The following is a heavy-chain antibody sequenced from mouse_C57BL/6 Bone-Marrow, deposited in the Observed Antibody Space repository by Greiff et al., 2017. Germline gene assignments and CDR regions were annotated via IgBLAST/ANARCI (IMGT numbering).Heavy chain of an antibody. D-gene: IGHD2-12*01. J-gene: IGHJ2*01. CDR1: GYTFTSYW. CDR2: INPSSGYT. CDR3: AKLPFDY. V-gene: IGHV1-7*01. Sequence: VQLVESGAELAKPGASVKLSCKASGYTFTSYWMHWVKQRPGQGLEWIGYINPSSGYTKYNQKFKDKATLTAAKSSSTAYMQLSSLTYEDSAVYYCAKLPFDYWGQGTTLTVSS.